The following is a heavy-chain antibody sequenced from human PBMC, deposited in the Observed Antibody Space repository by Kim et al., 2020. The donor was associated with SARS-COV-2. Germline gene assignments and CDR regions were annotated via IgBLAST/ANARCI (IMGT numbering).Heavy chain of an antibody. Sequence: SETLSLTCAVYGGSFSGYYWSWIRQPPGKGLEWIGEINHSGSTNYNPSLKSRVTISVDTSKNQFSLKLSSVTAADTAVYYCARGRGGNSLYWYFDLWGRGTLVTVSS. CDR2: INHSGST. J-gene: IGHJ2*01. D-gene: IGHD2-21*02. V-gene: IGHV4-34*01. CDR3: ARGRGGNSLYWYFDL. CDR1: GGSFSGYY.